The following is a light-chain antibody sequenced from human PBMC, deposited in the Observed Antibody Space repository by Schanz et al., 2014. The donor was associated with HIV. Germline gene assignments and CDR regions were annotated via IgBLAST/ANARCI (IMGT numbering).Light chain of an antibody. V-gene: IGKV3-11*01. CDR1: QSVNNN. CDR2: DAS. J-gene: IGKJ2*01. CDR3: QQRSNWPPPYT. Sequence: EIVLTQSPGSLSLSPGERATLSCRASQSVNNNLAWYQQKPGQAPRLLIYDASNRATGIPARFSGSGSGTDFTLTISSLEPEDFAVYYCQQRSNWPPPYTFGQGTKLEIK.